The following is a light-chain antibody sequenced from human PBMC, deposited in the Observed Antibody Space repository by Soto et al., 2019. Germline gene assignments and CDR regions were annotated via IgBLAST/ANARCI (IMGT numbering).Light chain of an antibody. J-gene: IGKJ2*01. CDR1: QSVSSST. CDR2: GVS. Sequence: EIVLTQSPGTLSLSPGERATLSCRASQSVSSSTLAWYQQKPGQAPRLLIFGVSSRATGIPARFSGSRSGTDFTVTIGRLEPEDFAVYYCQQYGGSRYTFGQGTKLAIK. V-gene: IGKV3-20*01. CDR3: QQYGGSRYT.